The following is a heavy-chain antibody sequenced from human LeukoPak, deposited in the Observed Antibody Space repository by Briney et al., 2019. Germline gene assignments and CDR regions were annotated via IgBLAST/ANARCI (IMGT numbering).Heavy chain of an antibody. V-gene: IGHV4-34*01. Sequence: PSETLSVTCAVYGGSFSTYYWSWIRQSPGKGLEWIAEINHRGDTNYNPSVKSRVTISVDTSKNQFSLRLISLTAADTAVYYCARGPTISETGYFDYWGQGTLVTVSS. J-gene: IGHJ4*03. CDR1: GGSFSTYY. D-gene: IGHD1-1*01. CDR2: INHRGDT. CDR3: ARGPTISETGYFDY.